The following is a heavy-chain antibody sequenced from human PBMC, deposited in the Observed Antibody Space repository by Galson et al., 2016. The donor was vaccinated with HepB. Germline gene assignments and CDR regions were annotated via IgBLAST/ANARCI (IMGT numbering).Heavy chain of an antibody. J-gene: IGHJ5*02. Sequence: CATSGFGFSHAWMHWVRQAPGKGLAWVGRIKSKNDGETTHYAAPVKGRFAISRDDSKNTLYLQINSLKTEDTAVYYCTVGATYDFWSGYYMLDPWGQGTLVTVSS. CDR3: TVGATYDFWSGYYMLDP. CDR1: GFGFSHAW. CDR2: IKSKNDGETT. D-gene: IGHD3-3*01. V-gene: IGHV3-15*07.